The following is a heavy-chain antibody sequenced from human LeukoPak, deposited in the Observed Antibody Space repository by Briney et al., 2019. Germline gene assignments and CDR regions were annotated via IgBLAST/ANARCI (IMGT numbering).Heavy chain of an antibody. CDR3: AKRSSGWYSAFDI. J-gene: IGHJ3*02. D-gene: IGHD6-19*01. Sequence: GGSLRLSCAASGFTFSDYYMSWIRQAPGKGLEWVSYISSSGSTIYYADSVKGRFTISRDNAKNSLYLQMNSPRAEDTAVYYCAKRSSGWYSAFDIWGQGTMVTVSS. V-gene: IGHV3-11*01. CDR2: ISSSGSTI. CDR1: GFTFSDYY.